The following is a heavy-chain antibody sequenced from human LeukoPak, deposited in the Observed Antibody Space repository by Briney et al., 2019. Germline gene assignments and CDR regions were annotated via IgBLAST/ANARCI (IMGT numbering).Heavy chain of an antibody. CDR3: ASYGSGTRHYYYMDV. J-gene: IGHJ6*03. Sequence: PSETLSLTCTVSGGSISSGSYYWSWIRQPAGKGLEWIGRIYTSGSTNYNPSLKSRVTISVDTSKNQFSLKLSSVTAADTAVYYCASYGSGTRHYYYMDVWGKGTTVTISS. V-gene: IGHV4-61*02. D-gene: IGHD3-10*01. CDR2: IYTSGST. CDR1: GGSISSGSYY.